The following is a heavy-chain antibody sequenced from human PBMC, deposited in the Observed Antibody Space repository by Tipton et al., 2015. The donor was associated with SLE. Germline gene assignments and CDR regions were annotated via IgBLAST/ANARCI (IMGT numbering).Heavy chain of an antibody. J-gene: IGHJ4*01. Sequence: TLSLTCAVSGASVSSGNWWSWVRQPPGKGLEWIGEIYDSGNTNYNPSLKSRVTMSVDTSKNQISLKLSSVTAADTAVYYCARSFPRFFDYWGQGTLVTVSS. CDR3: ARSFPRFFDY. V-gene: IGHV4-4*02. CDR1: GASVSSGNW. CDR2: IYDSGNT.